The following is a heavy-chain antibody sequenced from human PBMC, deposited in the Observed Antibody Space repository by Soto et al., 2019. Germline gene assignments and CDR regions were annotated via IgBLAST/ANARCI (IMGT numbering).Heavy chain of an antibody. CDR2: ISYTGST. J-gene: IGHJ4*02. Sequence: PSETLSLTCAVSGVFISSDAYYWSWIRQHPGKGLEWIGYISYTGSTYYNPSLKSRVTMSVDTSKNQFSLKLTSVTAADTAVYYCASSVRYYDSRGSSWWYWGQGTLVTVSS. V-gene: IGHV4-31*11. D-gene: IGHD3-22*01. CDR1: GVFISSDAYY. CDR3: ASSVRYYDSRGSSWWY.